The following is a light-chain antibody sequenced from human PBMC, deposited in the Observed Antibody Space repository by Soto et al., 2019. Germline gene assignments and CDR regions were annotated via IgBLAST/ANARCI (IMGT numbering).Light chain of an antibody. Sequence: QSVLTQPRSVSGSPGQSVTISCTGTSSDVGGYNYVSWFQQHPGKAPTLMIYAVTERPSGVPDRFSGSKSGNTASLTISGLQAEDEADYYCCSYAGTFTYVFGTGPKVTVL. CDR2: AVT. CDR3: CSYAGTFTYV. CDR1: SSDVGGYNY. J-gene: IGLJ1*01. V-gene: IGLV2-11*01.